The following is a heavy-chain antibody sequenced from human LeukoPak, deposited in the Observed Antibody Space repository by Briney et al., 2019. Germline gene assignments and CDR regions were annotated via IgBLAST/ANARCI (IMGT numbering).Heavy chain of an antibody. D-gene: IGHD4-17*01. Sequence: SETLSLTCVVSGDSFSSHYWTWIRQSPGKGLEWIGYISYIGSTNYNPSLKSRVTISIDTSKNQFSLKLRSVTAADTAVYYCARDLVTVTKGFDIWGQGTLVIVSS. CDR2: ISYIGST. CDR1: GDSFSSHY. V-gene: IGHV4-59*11. CDR3: ARDLVTVTKGFDI. J-gene: IGHJ4*02.